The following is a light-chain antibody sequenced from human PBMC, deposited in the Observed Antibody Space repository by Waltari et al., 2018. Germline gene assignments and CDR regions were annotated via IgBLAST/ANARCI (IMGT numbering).Light chain of an antibody. V-gene: IGLV2-11*01. CDR2: DIN. Sequence: QTALTQPRSVSGSPGQSVTISCTGTSNDIGSNNFVSWYQYHPGKVPKLMIHDINEQPSGVPDRFSGSKSGNTASLTISGLQADDEADYYCCSYAGSYTLFGGGTKLTVL. CDR3: CSYAGSYTL. CDR1: SNDIGSNNF. J-gene: IGLJ2*01.